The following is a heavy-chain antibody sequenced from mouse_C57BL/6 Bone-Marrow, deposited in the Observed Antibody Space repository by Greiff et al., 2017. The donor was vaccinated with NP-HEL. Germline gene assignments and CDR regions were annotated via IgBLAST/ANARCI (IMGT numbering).Heavy chain of an antibody. D-gene: IGHD2-3*01. CDR3: TSIYDGYYEYFDV. Sequence: EVQLQESGAELVRPGASVKLSCTASGFNIKDDYMHWVKQRPEQGLEWIGWIDPENGDTAYASKFQGKATITADTSSNTAYLQRSSLTSEDTAVYYCTSIYDGYYEYFDVWGTGTTVTVSS. J-gene: IGHJ1*03. CDR1: GFNIKDDY. CDR2: IDPENGDT. V-gene: IGHV14-4*01.